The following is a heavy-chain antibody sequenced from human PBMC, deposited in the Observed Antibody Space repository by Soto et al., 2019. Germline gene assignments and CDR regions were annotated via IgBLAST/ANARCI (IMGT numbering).Heavy chain of an antibody. D-gene: IGHD3-10*01. CDR1: GFTFSSYA. V-gene: IGHV3-23*01. CDR3: AKDLKRVRGVITNSYYYYGMDV. CDR2: ISGSGGST. J-gene: IGHJ6*02. Sequence: GGSLRLSCAASGFTFSSYAMSWVRQAPGKGLEWVSAISGSGGSTYYADSVKGRFTISRDNSKNTLYLQMNSLRAEDTAVYYCAKDLKRVRGVITNSYYYYGMDVWGQGTTVTVSS.